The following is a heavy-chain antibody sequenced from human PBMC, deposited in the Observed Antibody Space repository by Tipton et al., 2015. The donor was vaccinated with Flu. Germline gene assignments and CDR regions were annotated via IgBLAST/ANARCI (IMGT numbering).Heavy chain of an antibody. CDR3: ARDRGDSFWSGYSVDYYYYYYMDV. J-gene: IGHJ6*03. Sequence: TLSLTCAVYGGSFSGYYWSWIRRPPGKGLEWIGEINHSGSTNYNPSLKSRVTISVDTSKNQFSLKLSSVTAADTAVYYCARDRGDSFWSGYSVDYYYYYYMDVWGKGPTVTVSS. CDR2: INHSGST. CDR1: GGSFSGYY. V-gene: IGHV4-34*01. D-gene: IGHD3-3*01.